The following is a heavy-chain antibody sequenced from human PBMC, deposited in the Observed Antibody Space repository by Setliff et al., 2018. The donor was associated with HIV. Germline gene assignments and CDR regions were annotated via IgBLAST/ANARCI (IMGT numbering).Heavy chain of an antibody. CDR1: GYTFTGYY. CDR2: INPNSGGT. J-gene: IGHJ4*02. D-gene: IGHD5-12*01. CDR3: ARPGYSGYDFIGGNLGY. Sequence: ASVKVSCKASGYTFTGYYMHWVRQAPGQGLEWMGWINPNSGGTNYAQIFQGRVTMTRDTSISTAYMELSRLRSDDTAVYYCARPGYSGYDFIGGNLGYWGREPWSPSPQ. V-gene: IGHV1-2*02.